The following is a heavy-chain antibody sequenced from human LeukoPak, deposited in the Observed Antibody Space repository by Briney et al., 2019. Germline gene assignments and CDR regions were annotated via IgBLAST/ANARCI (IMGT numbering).Heavy chain of an antibody. CDR2: IYYSGST. J-gene: IGHJ4*02. D-gene: IGHD4-17*01. Sequence: SETLSLTCTVSGGSISSYYWSWIRQPPGKGLEWSGYIYYSGSTNYNPSLKSRVTISVDTSKNQFSLKLSSVTAADTAVYYCARHASDDYGDYGHDYWGQGTLVTVSS. V-gene: IGHV4-59*08. CDR3: ARHASDDYGDYGHDY. CDR1: GGSISSYY.